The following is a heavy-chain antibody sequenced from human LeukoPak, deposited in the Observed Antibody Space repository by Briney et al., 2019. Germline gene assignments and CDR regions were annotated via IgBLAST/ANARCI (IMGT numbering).Heavy chain of an antibody. Sequence: GGSLRLSCVASKFTFSSSWMSWVRQAPGKGLEWVGRIKTKADGGTTDYGAPVKGRFTISRDDSKNTLYLQMNSLKTEDTAVYYCTTTYDYWGQGTLVTVSS. CDR3: TTTYDY. CDR2: IKTKADGGTT. V-gene: IGHV3-15*01. J-gene: IGHJ4*02. CDR1: KFTFSSSW.